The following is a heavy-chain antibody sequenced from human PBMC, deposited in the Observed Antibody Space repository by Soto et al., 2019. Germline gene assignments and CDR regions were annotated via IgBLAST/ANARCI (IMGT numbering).Heavy chain of an antibody. CDR1: GFTFSRYA. J-gene: IGHJ6*02. CDR3: AKLYDFWSGYRSYYYGMDV. D-gene: IGHD3-3*01. Sequence: EVQLLESGGGLVQPGGSLRLSCAASGFTFSRYAMSWVRQAPGKGLEWVSAISGSGGSTYYADSVKGRFTISRDNSKNTLYLQMHSLRAEDTAVYYCAKLYDFWSGYRSYYYGMDVWGQGTTVTVSS. V-gene: IGHV3-23*01. CDR2: ISGSGGST.